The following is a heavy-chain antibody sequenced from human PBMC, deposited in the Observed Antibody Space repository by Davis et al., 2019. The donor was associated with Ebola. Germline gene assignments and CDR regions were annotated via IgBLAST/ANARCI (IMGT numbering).Heavy chain of an antibody. J-gene: IGHJ3*01. V-gene: IGHV3-23*01. D-gene: IGHD2/OR15-2a*01. CDR3: AKDTSNIWFDV. Sequence: GESLKTPCVYPGFMYSTYVMSWVRQAPGKGLEWVSTLGTSADTYYADSVKGRFTISRDNSKNTLHLQMNSLRVEDTAIYYCAKDTSNIWFDVWGQGTLVTVSS. CDR2: LGTSADT. CDR1: GFMYSTYV.